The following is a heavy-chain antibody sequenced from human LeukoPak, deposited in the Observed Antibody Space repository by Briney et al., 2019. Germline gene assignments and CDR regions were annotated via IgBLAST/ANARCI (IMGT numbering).Heavy chain of an antibody. Sequence: SETLSLTCTVSGGSISSSSYYWGWIRQPPGKGLEWIGSIYYSGSTYYNPSLKSRVTISVDTSKNQFSLKLSSVTAADTAVYYCARGPAYYYYMDVWGKGTTVTVSS. CDR2: IYYSGST. CDR1: GGSISSSSYY. J-gene: IGHJ6*03. V-gene: IGHV4-39*07. CDR3: ARGPAYYYYMDV.